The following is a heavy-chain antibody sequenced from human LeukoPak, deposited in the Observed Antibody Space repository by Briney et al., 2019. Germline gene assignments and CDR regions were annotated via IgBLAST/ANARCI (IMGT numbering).Heavy chain of an antibody. Sequence: SETLSLTCTVSGGSISSYYWSWIRQPPGKGLEWIGYIYHSGSTYYNPSLKSRVTISVDRSKNQFSLKLSSVTAADTAVYYCASTQYYYDSSGYYTGVFDYWGQGTLVTVSS. CDR1: GGSISSYY. CDR2: IYHSGST. V-gene: IGHV4-59*04. CDR3: ASTQYYYDSSGYYTGVFDY. J-gene: IGHJ4*02. D-gene: IGHD3-22*01.